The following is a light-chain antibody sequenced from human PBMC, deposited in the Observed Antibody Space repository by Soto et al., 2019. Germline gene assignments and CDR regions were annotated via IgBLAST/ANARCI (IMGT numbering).Light chain of an antibody. V-gene: IGLV1-44*01. Sequence: VLTQPPSTSGTPGQRVTISCSGSSSNIGRNTVNWYQQLPGTAPKLLIYRNNQRPSGVPDRFSGSKSGTSASLAISGLQSEDEADYYCASWDDSLNGVVFGGGTQLTVL. CDR3: ASWDDSLNGVV. J-gene: IGLJ2*01. CDR2: RNN. CDR1: SSNIGRNT.